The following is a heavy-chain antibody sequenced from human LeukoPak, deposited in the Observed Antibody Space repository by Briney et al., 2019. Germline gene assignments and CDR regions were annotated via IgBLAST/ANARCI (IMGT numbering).Heavy chain of an antibody. CDR3: ARDFMYDSSGNTVGYYYYGMDV. CDR2: ISSDGRYK. V-gene: IGHV3-30*04. J-gene: IGHJ6*02. Sequence: GRSLSLSCAASGFTFSTYAMHWVRQAPGKGLEWVAVISSDGRYKYYADSVKGRFTISRDNSKNTLYLQMNSLRAEDTAVYYCARDFMYDSSGNTVGYYYYGMDVWGQGTTVTVSS. D-gene: IGHD3-22*01. CDR1: GFTFSTYA.